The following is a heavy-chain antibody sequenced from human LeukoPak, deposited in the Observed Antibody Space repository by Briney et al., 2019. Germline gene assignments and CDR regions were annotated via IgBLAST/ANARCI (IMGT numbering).Heavy chain of an antibody. Sequence: GGSLRLSCAASGFTFSSYSMNWVRQAPGKGLEWVSSISSSSYIYYADSVKGRFTISRDNAKNSLYLQMNSLRAEDTAVYYCARVVPLERRVDYWGQGTLVTVSS. D-gene: IGHD1-1*01. V-gene: IGHV3-21*01. CDR2: ISSSSYI. J-gene: IGHJ4*02. CDR3: ARVVPLERRVDY. CDR1: GFTFSSYS.